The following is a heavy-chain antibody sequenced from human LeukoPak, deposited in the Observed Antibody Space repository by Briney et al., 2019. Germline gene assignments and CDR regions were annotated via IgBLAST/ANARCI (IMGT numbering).Heavy chain of an antibody. V-gene: IGHV4-38-2*02. D-gene: IGHD5-24*01. CDR1: GYSISSGYY. CDR3: GRRVEMATPRPLDAFDI. Sequence: PSETLSLTCTVSGYSISSGYYWGWIRQPPGKGLEWIGSIYYSGSTYYNPSLESRVTISVDTSKNQFSLKLSSVTAADTAVYYCGRRVEMATPRPLDAFDIWGQGTMVTVSS. CDR2: IYYSGST. J-gene: IGHJ3*02.